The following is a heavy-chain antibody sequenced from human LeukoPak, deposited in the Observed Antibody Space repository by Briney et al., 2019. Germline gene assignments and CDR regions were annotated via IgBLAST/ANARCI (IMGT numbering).Heavy chain of an antibody. J-gene: IGHJ3*02. V-gene: IGHV4-39*01. D-gene: IGHD3-22*01. CDR2: IYYSGNT. Sequence: SETLSLTCSVSGGSISSTTYYWGWIRQPPGTGLEWIGSIYYSGNTYYNPSLKSRVTISVDTSKNQFSLKLSSVTAADTAVYYCARHDSSGPYNAFDIWGQGTMVTVSS. CDR1: GGSISSTTYY. CDR3: ARHDSSGPYNAFDI.